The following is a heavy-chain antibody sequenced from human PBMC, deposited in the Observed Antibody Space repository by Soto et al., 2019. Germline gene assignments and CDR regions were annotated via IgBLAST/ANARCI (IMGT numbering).Heavy chain of an antibody. CDR3: ARVRVPGYSGSYQTFDY. V-gene: IGHV3-30-3*01. CDR2: ISYDGSNK. J-gene: IGHJ4*02. CDR1: GFTFSSYA. D-gene: IGHD1-26*01. Sequence: QVQLVESGGGVVQPGRSLRLSCAASGFTFSSYAMHWVRQAPGKGLEWVAVISYDGSNKYYADSVKGRFTISRDNSKNTLYLQMNSLRAEDTAVYYCARVRVPGYSGSYQTFDYWGQGTLVTVSS.